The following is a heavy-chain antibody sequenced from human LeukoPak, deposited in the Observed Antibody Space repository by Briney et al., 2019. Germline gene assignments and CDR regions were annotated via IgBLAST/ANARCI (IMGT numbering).Heavy chain of an antibody. Sequence: EPSETLSLTCTVSGGSISSHYCSWIRQPPGKGLEWIGYISYSGSTNYSPSLKSRVTISVDMSKNQFSLKLSSVTAADTAVYYCARRDSVGRDYWGQGTLVTVSS. J-gene: IGHJ4*02. D-gene: IGHD4-23*01. CDR3: ARRDSVGRDY. V-gene: IGHV4-59*11. CDR2: ISYSGST. CDR1: GGSISSHY.